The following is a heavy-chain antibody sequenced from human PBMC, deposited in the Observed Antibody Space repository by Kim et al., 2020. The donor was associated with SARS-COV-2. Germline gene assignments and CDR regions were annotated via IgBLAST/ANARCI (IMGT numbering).Heavy chain of an antibody. Sequence: SLKRRVTISVDTSKTQFSLKLSSVTAADTAVYYCARQGLSGLYYYYGMDVWGQGTTVTVSS. V-gene: IGHV4-61*07. J-gene: IGHJ6*02. D-gene: IGHD3-22*01. CDR3: ARQGLSGLYYYYGMDV.